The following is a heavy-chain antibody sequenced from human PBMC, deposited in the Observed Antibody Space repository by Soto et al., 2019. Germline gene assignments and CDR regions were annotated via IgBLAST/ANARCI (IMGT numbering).Heavy chain of an antibody. V-gene: IGHV1-2*02. D-gene: IGHD1-7*01. CDR2: INPKSGDT. CDR1: GYTFTHYF. J-gene: IGHJ4*02. CDR3: ARVPGHKNSRGDF. Sequence: QVRLMQSGPEVRRPGASVTVSCKASGYTFTHYFIHWVRRAPGQGLEWMGYINPKSGDTPYSQTFRGRVSMTRDTSTDTANMGLSSLKSDDTAVYFCARVPGHKNSRGDFWGQGTPITVSS.